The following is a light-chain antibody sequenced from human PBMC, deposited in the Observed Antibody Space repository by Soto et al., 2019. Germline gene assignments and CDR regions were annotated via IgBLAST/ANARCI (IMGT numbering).Light chain of an antibody. V-gene: IGKV1-5*03. CDR1: QSISSW. J-gene: IGKJ4*01. Sequence: DIQMTQSPSILSVSLGDRFGVTCRASQSISSWLAWYQQQPGKAPNLLIYKASSLESGVTSRFSGSGSGTEFTLTISSLQPDDFATYYCQQYNSYPLTFGGGTKVDIK. CDR3: QQYNSYPLT. CDR2: KAS.